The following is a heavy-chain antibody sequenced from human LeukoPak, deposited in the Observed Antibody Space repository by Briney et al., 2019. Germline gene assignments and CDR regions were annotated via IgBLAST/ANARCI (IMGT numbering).Heavy chain of an antibody. V-gene: IGHV1-69*05. CDR2: IIPIFGTA. CDR1: GYTFTSYA. CDR3: ARDVYDSSGYYPFDY. J-gene: IGHJ4*02. D-gene: IGHD3-22*01. Sequence: SVKVSCKASGYTFTSYAMNWVRQAPGQGLEWMGGIIPIFGTANYAQKFQGRVTMTRDMSTSTVYMELSSLRSEDTAVYYCARDVYDSSGYYPFDYWGQGTLVTVSS.